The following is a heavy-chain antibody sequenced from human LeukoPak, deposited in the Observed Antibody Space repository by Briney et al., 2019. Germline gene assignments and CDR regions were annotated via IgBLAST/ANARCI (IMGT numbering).Heavy chain of an antibody. V-gene: IGHV1-18*01. CDR2: SSAYNGNT. Sequence: GASVKVSCKASGGTFSSYAISWVRQAPGQGLEWMGWSSAYNGNTNYAQKLQGRVTMTTDTSTSTAYMELRSLRSDDTAVYYCARDTYYDFWSGYSKGGFDYWGQGTLVTVSS. J-gene: IGHJ4*02. CDR3: ARDTYYDFWSGYSKGGFDY. D-gene: IGHD3-3*01. CDR1: GGTFSSYA.